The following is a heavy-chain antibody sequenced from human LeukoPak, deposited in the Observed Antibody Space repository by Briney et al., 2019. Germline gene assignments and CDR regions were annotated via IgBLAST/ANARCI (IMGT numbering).Heavy chain of an antibody. CDR3: AKDGYSSSRIPDY. Sequence: PGGSLRLSCAASGFTFDDYGVSWVRQAPGKGLEWVSGINWNGGSTGYADSVKGRFTISRDNSKNTLYLQMNSLRAEDTAVYYCAKDGYSSSRIPDYWGQGTLVTISS. V-gene: IGHV3-20*04. CDR1: GFTFDDYG. D-gene: IGHD6-13*01. J-gene: IGHJ4*02. CDR2: INWNGGST.